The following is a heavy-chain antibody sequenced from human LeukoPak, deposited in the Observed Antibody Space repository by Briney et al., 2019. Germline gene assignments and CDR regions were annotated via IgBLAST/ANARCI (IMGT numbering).Heavy chain of an antibody. CDR2: INHSGSP. V-gene: IGHV4-34*01. Sequence: PSETLSLTCAVYGGSFSGYYWSWIRQPPGKGLEWIGEINHSGSPNYNTSLKSRVTISIDTSKNQFSLKLSPVPAADTAVYYCARDLSDYYGSGSYRPIDAFDIWGQGTMVTVSS. J-gene: IGHJ3*02. D-gene: IGHD3-10*01. CDR3: ARDLSDYYGSGSYRPIDAFDI. CDR1: GGSFSGYY.